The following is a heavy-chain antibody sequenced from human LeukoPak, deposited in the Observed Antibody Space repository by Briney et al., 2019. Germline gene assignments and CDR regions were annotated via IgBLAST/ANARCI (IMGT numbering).Heavy chain of an antibody. CDR1: GYSISSGFY. D-gene: IGHD3-3*01. CDR2: IYHSGST. Sequence: PSETLSLTCTVSGYSISSGFYWGWIRQPPGKGLEWIGSIYHSGSTYYNPSLESRVTISVDTSKNQFSLKVISVTAADTAVYYCARGKNEWYSQGFDYWGQGTLVTVSS. J-gene: IGHJ4*02. V-gene: IGHV4-38-2*02. CDR3: ARGKNEWYSQGFDY.